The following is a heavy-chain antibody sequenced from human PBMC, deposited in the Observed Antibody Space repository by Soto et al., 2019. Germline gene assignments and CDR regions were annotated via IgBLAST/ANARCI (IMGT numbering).Heavy chain of an antibody. CDR3: ARHIVLYAVTLLGGGWFDP. V-gene: IGHV4-4*02. D-gene: IGHD2-8*01. J-gene: IGHJ5*02. Sequence: QVQLQESRPGLVKPSGTLSLTCAVSGGSISSSNWWRWVRQPPGKGLEWIGEIYHSGSTNYNPSLKSRVTVSGDVSNNQVYLKLSSVAATGKAVYYGARHIVLYAVTLLGGGWFDPWGQGTLVTVSS. CDR2: IYHSGST. CDR1: GGSISSSNW.